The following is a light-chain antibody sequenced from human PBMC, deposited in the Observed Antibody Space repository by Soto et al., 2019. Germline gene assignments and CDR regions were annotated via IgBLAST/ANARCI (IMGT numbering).Light chain of an antibody. V-gene: IGKV3-20*01. J-gene: IGKJ1*01. CDR1: QSVSNNY. CDR2: GAS. Sequence: LKLSLGALSLSQGERATLSCRASQSVSNNYLAWYQQKPGQAPRLLIYGASNRATGIPDRFSGSGSGTDFTLTISRLEPEDIAVYYWQQYGSSGTFGQGTKVDIK. CDR3: QQYGSSGT.